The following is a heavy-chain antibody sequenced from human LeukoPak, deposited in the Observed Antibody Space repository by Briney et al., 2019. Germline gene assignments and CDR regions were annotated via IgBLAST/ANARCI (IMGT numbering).Heavy chain of an antibody. CDR2: IYTSGST. J-gene: IGHJ4*02. V-gene: IGHV4-61*02. CDR3: ANTYYYGSGVVDY. D-gene: IGHD3-10*01. CDR1: GGSISSGSYY. Sequence: SQTLSLTRTVSGGSISSGSYYWSWIRQPAGKGLEWIGRIYTSGSTNYNPSLKSRVTISVDTSKNQFSLKLSSVTAADTAVYYCANTYYYGSGVVDYWGQGTLVTVSS.